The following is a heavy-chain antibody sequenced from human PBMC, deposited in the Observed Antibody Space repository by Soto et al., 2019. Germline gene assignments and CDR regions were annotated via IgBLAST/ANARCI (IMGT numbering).Heavy chain of an antibody. D-gene: IGHD3-10*01. J-gene: IGHJ5*02. Sequence: PSETLSLTCTVSGGSISSGGYYWSWIRQHPGKGLEWIGYIYYSGSTYYNPSLKSRVTISVDTSKNQFSLKLSSVTAADTAVYYCARVHDGSGRENWFDPWGQGTLVTVSS. CDR3: ARVHDGSGRENWFDP. V-gene: IGHV4-31*03. CDR1: GGSISSGGYY. CDR2: IYYSGST.